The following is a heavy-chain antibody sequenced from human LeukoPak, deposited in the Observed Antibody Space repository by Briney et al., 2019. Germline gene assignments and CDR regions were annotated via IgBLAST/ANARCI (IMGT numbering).Heavy chain of an antibody. D-gene: IGHD4/OR15-4a*01. V-gene: IGHV4-38-2*01. CDR3: ARWGFSGGWNYGAFDY. J-gene: IGHJ4*02. CDR1: SYSLSIGYY. CDR2: FHHSGKT. Sequence: SETLSLTCAVSSYSLSIGYYWGWIRQPTGKGLEWIGSFHHSGKTYYNPSRKCRVTIPVDTSKNQFSLILTSVTAADPAVYYCARWGFSGGWNYGAFDYWGQGTLVTVSS.